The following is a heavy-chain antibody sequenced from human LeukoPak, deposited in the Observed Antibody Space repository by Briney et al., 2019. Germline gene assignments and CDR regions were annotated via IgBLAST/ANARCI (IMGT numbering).Heavy chain of an antibody. CDR1: GGTFSSYA. CDR3: ARMRSYDSSGYYEPDDY. V-gene: IGHV1-69*04. D-gene: IGHD3-22*01. CDR2: IIPILGIA. J-gene: IGHJ4*02. Sequence: GASVKVSCKASGGTFSSYAISWVRQAPGQGLEWMGRIIPILGIANYAQKFQGRVTMTADKSTSTAYMELSSLRSEDTAVYYCARMRSYDSSGYYEPDDYWGQGTLVTVSS.